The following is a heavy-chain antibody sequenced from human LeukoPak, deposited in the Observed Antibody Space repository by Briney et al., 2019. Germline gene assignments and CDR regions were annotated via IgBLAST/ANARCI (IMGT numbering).Heavy chain of an antibody. D-gene: IGHD4-17*01. V-gene: IGHV4-38-2*02. J-gene: IGHJ4*02. Sequence: SETLSLTCTVSGYSISSGYFWGWIRQPPGKGLEWIGTIYHSGSTYYNASLESRVTISVDTSKNQFSLKLSSVTAADTAVYYCARIPTVTFFDYWGQGTLVTVSS. CDR3: ARIPTVTFFDY. CDR1: GYSISSGYF. CDR2: IYHSGST.